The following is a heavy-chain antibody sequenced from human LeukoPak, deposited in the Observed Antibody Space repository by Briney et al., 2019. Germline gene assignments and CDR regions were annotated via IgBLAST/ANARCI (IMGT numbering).Heavy chain of an antibody. D-gene: IGHD2-8*01. CDR3: AKAPCYHSRKDWYFDL. V-gene: IGHV3-9*01. Sequence: GGSLRLSCAASGFTFDDYAMHWVRQAPGKGLEWVSCISWNSGSIGYADSVQGRFTISKDNAKNSLYLQMNSLRADDTALYYCAKAPCYHSRKDWYFDLWGRGTLVPVSS. J-gene: IGHJ2*01. CDR2: ISWNSGSI. CDR1: GFTFDDYA.